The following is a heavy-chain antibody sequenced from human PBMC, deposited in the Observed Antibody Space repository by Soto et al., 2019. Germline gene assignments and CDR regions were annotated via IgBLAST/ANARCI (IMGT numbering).Heavy chain of an antibody. J-gene: IGHJ4*02. D-gene: IGHD2-2*01. CDR3: ARDGATITSNSYAL. CDR1: GFTFSNYW. CDR2: IKQDGSEK. Sequence: GGSLRLSCAASGFTFSNYWMSWVRQAPGKGLEWVASIKQDGSEKFFVGSVKGRFTISRDNAKNSLYLQMNSLTAEDTAVYYCARDGATITSNSYALWGQGTLVTVSS. V-gene: IGHV3-7*01.